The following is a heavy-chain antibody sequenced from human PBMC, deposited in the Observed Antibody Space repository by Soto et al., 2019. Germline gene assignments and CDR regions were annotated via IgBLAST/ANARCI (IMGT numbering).Heavy chain of an antibody. V-gene: IGHV3-48*03. Sequence: GGSLRLSCEVSGFIFSDYEMNWVRQVPGKGLEWISYISISGTIIHYADSAKGRFTISRDNAKNSVYLQMNSLRVEDTAIYYCAREGGFDWFYPWGQGTLVTVSS. CDR2: ISISGTII. CDR1: GFIFSDYE. CDR3: AREGGFDWFYP. J-gene: IGHJ5*02.